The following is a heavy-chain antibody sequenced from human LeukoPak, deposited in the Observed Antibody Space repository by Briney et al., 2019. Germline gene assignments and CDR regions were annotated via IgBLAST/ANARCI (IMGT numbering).Heavy chain of an antibody. CDR3: AREENSGYYYYYYMDV. CDR1: GFTFDDYG. CDR2: INWNGGST. V-gene: IGHV3-20*04. Sequence: GGSLRLSCAASGFTFDDYGMSWVRQASGKGLEWVSGINWNGGSTGYADSVKGRFTISRDNAKNSLYLQMNSLRAEDTALYYCAREENSGYYYYYYMDVWGKGTTVTVSS. D-gene: IGHD6-19*01. J-gene: IGHJ6*03.